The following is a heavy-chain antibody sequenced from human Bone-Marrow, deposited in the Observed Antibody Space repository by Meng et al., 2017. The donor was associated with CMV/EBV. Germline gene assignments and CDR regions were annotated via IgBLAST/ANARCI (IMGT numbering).Heavy chain of an antibody. V-gene: IGHV3-20*04. J-gene: IGHJ5*02. CDR1: GFTFDDYG. Sequence: GESLKISCAASGFTFDDYGMSWVRQAPGKGLEWVSGINWNGGSTGYADSVKGRFTISRDNAKNSLYLQMNSLRAEDTALYYCAREVGWIAAAGYNWFDPWGQGTLVTVS. CDR3: AREVGWIAAAGYNWFDP. CDR2: INWNGGST. D-gene: IGHD6-13*01.